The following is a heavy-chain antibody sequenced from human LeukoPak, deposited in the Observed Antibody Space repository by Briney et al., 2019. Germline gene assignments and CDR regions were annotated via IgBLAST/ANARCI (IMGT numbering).Heavy chain of an antibody. J-gene: IGHJ6*02. CDR1: GFTFSKYT. D-gene: IGHD2-2*01. CDR2: IYYSGST. V-gene: IGHV4-59*01. Sequence: GSLRLSCAASGFTFSKYTMHWVRQPPGKGLEWIGYIYYSGSTNYNPSLKSRVTISVDTSKNQFSLKLGSVTAADTAVYYCARVPAAPRLYMDVWGQGTTVIVSS. CDR3: ARVPAAPRLYMDV.